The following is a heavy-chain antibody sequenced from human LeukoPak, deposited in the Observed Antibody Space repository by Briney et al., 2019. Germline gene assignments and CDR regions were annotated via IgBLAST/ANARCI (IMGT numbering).Heavy chain of an antibody. CDR2: ISGSGGST. CDR3: AKLDTAMVGNFDY. D-gene: IGHD5-18*01. CDR1: GFTFSSYA. J-gene: IGHJ4*02. Sequence: SGGSLRLSCAASGFTFSSYAMSWVRQAPGKGLEWVSAISGSGGSTYYADSVKGRFTISRDNSKNTLYLQMNSLRAEDTAVYYCAKLDTAMVGNFDYWGQGTLVTVSS. V-gene: IGHV3-23*01.